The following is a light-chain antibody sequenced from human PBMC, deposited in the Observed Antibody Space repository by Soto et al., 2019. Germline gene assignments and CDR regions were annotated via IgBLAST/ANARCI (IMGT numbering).Light chain of an antibody. CDR2: DAS. J-gene: IGKJ2*01. V-gene: IGKV3-11*01. Sequence: EIVLTQSPATLSLSPGERATLSCRASQSVSSYLAWYQQKPGQAPRLLIYDASNRATGIPARFSGSGSGTDFTLTISSLEPEDFSVYYCQQRSNWLYTFGQWTKVEIK. CDR3: QQRSNWLYT. CDR1: QSVSSY.